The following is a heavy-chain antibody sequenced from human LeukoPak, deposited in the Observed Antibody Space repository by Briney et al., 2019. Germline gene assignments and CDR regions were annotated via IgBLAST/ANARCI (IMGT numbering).Heavy chain of an antibody. CDR2: ISWNSGSI. CDR1: GFTFDDYA. V-gene: IGHV3-9*01. CDR3: AKDAGGEQLVYYYYMDV. Sequence: GRSLRLSCAASGFTFDDYAMHWVRQAPGKGLEWVSGISWNSGSIGYADSVKGRFTISRDNAKNSLYLQMNSLRAEDTALYYCAKDAGGEQLVYYYYMDVWGKGTTVTVSS. J-gene: IGHJ6*03. D-gene: IGHD6-6*01.